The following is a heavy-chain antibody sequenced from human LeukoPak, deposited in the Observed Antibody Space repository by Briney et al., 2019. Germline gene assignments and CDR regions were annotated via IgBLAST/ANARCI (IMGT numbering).Heavy chain of an antibody. D-gene: IGHD5-18*01. Sequence: SETLSLTCTFSGGSISSSSYYWGWIRQPPGKGLEWIGSIYYSGSTYYNPSLKSRVTISVDTSKNQFSLKLSSVTAADTAVYYCAREEELWLNRRRYFDYWGQGTLVTVSS. CDR3: AREEELWLNRRRYFDY. CDR1: GGSISSSSYY. CDR2: IYYSGST. J-gene: IGHJ4*02. V-gene: IGHV4-39*07.